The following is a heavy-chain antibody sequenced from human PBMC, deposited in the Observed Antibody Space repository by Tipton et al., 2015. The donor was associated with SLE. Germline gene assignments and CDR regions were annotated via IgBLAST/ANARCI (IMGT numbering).Heavy chain of an antibody. D-gene: IGHD6-13*01. Sequence: TLSLTCAVYGGSFRGYYWSWIRQPPGKGLEWIGEINHSGSTNYNPSLKSRVTISVDTSKNQFSLKLSSVAAADTAVYYCARGGIAAAGWDPWGQGTLVTVSS. J-gene: IGHJ5*02. CDR1: GGSFRGYY. CDR2: INHSGST. CDR3: ARGGIAAAGWDP. V-gene: IGHV4-34*01.